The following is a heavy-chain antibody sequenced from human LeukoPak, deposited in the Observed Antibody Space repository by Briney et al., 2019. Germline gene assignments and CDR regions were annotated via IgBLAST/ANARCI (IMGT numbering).Heavy chain of an antibody. CDR2: IYHSGST. CDR1: GGSISSGGYY. J-gene: IGHJ6*03. V-gene: IGHV4-30-2*01. D-gene: IGHD6-13*01. CDR3: AREHQPFRDRIAAAGTPIFDYYYYMDV. Sequence: SETLSLTCTVSGGSISSGGYYWSWIRQPPGKGLEWIGFIYHSGSTYYNPSLKSRVTISVDRSKNQFSLKLSSVTAADTAVYYCAREHQPFRDRIAAAGTPIFDYYYYMDVWGKGTTVTVSS.